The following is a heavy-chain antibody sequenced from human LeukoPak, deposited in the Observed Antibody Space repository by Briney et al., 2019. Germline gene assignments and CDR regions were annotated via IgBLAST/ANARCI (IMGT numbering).Heavy chain of an antibody. Sequence: SETLSLTCTVSGGSISSYYWSWIRQPPGKGLEWIGYIYYSGSTNYNPSLKNRVTISKDNSKNEFSLKLNSVTAADTAVYYCARSAGWWSLDYWGQGALVTVSA. J-gene: IGHJ4*02. D-gene: IGHD2-8*02. CDR1: GGSISSYY. CDR3: ARSAGWWSLDY. CDR2: IYYSGST. V-gene: IGHV4-59*12.